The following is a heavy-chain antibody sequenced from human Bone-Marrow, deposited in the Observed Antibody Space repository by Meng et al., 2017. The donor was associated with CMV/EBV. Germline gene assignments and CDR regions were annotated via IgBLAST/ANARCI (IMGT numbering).Heavy chain of an antibody. V-gene: IGHV5-51*01. CDR2: IYPGDSDT. J-gene: IGHJ2*01. D-gene: IGHD2-21*01. CDR1: GYSFTSYW. CDR3: ARRRDYGYCGGDCYPENWYFDL. Sequence: GESLKISCKGSGYSFTSYWIGWVRQMPGKGLEWMGTIYPGDSDTRYSPSFQGQVTISADKSISTAYLQWSSLKASDTAMYYCARRRDYGYCGGDCYPENWYFDLWGRGTLVTVSS.